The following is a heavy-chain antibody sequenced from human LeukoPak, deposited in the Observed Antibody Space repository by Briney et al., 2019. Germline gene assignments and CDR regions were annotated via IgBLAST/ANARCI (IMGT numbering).Heavy chain of an antibody. CDR2: IWYDGSNK. J-gene: IGHJ4*02. CDR1: GFTFSSYG. Sequence: GGSLRLSCAASGFTFSSYGMHWVRQAPGKGLEWVAVIWYDGSNKYYADSVKGRFTISRDNSKNTLYLQMNSLRAEDTAVYYCAGASCGGDCYPSDYWGQGTLVTVSS. V-gene: IGHV3-33*01. CDR3: AGASCGGDCYPSDY. D-gene: IGHD2-21*02.